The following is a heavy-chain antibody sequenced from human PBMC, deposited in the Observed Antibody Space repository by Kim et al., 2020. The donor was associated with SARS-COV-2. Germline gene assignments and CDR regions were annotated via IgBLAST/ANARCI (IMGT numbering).Heavy chain of an antibody. CDR3: ARFRFAPTSDSSGYYGSRDAFDI. D-gene: IGHD3-22*01. Sequence: GGSLRLSCAASGFTVSSNYMSWVRQAPGKGLEWVSVIYSGGSTYYADSVKGRFTISRDNSKNTLYLQMNSLRAEDTAVYYCARFRFAPTSDSSGYYGSRDAFDIWGQGTMVTVSS. V-gene: IGHV3-53*01. J-gene: IGHJ3*02. CDR2: IYSGGST. CDR1: GFTVSSNY.